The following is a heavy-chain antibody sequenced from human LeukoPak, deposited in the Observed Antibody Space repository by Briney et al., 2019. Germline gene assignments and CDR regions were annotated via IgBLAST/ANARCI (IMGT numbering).Heavy chain of an antibody. J-gene: IGHJ4*02. CDR1: GGTFSSYA. D-gene: IGHD3-22*01. V-gene: IGHV1-69*13. Sequence: GASVKVSCKASGGTFSSYAISWLRQAPGQGLEWMGGIIPIFGTANYAQKFQGRVTITADESTSTAYMELSSLRSEDTAVYYCARDFRNDYYDSSGYSGWGQGTLVTVSS. CDR3: ARDFRNDYYDSSGYSG. CDR2: IIPIFGTA.